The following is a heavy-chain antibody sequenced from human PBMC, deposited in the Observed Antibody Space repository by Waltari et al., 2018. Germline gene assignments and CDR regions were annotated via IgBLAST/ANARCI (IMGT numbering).Heavy chain of an antibody. CDR1: GYSITSGYF. CDR2: IYYRGRT. J-gene: IGHJ4*02. CDR3: SRDWPAGTTQ. D-gene: IGHD1-1*01. V-gene: IGHV4-38-2*02. Sequence: QVQLQESGPGLVKPSETLSLTCVVSGYSITSGYFCGWIRQPPGKGLEWIGSIYYRGRTHKIPSTKSRVTLSLYPSKNQFSLNMNSVTAADSALYYCSRDWPAGTTQWGQGTLVTVSS.